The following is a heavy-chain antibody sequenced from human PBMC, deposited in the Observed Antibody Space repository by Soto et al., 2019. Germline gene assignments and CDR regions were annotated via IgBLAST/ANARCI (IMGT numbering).Heavy chain of an antibody. CDR2: IYYSGST. D-gene: IGHD3-16*01. CDR1: GGSISSGGYY. V-gene: IGHV4-31*03. J-gene: IGHJ5*02. CDR3: ARVGGINWLDP. Sequence: SETLSLTCTVSGGSISSGGYYWSCIRQHPGKGLEWIGYIYYSGSTYYNPSLKSRVTISVDTSKNQFSLKLSSVTAADTAVYYCARVGGINWLDPWGQGTLVTVSS.